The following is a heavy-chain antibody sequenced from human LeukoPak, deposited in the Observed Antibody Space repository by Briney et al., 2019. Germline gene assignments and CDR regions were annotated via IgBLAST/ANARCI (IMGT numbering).Heavy chain of an antibody. CDR2: IYTSGST. V-gene: IGHV4-4*09. J-gene: IGHJ6*03. Sequence: SETLSLTCTVSGGSISSYYWSWIRRPPGKGLEWIGYIYTSGSTNYNPSLKSRVTISVDTSKNQFSLKLSSVTAADTAVYYCARGFDYYYYYMDVWGKGTTVTVYS. CDR1: GGSISSYY. CDR3: ARGFDYYYYYMDV.